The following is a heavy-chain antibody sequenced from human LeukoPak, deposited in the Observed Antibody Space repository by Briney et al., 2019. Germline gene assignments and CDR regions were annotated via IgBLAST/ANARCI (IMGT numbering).Heavy chain of an antibody. J-gene: IGHJ4*02. CDR2: INSSGGST. CDR1: GYTFTSYY. CDR3: ARDRVAAAGTRAENFDY. V-gene: IGHV1-46*01. D-gene: IGHD6-13*01. Sequence: ASVKVSCKASGYTFTSYYMHWVRQAPGQGLEWMGIINSSGGSTSYAQKFQGRVTMTRDTSTSTVYMELSSLRSEDTAVYYCARDRVAAAGTRAENFDYWGQGTLVTVSS.